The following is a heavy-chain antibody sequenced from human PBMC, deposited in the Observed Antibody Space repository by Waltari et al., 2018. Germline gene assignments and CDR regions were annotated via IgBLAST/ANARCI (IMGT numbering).Heavy chain of an antibody. Sequence: QVQLQESGPGLVKPSETLSLTCTVSGYSISSGYYWGWIRQPPGKGLEWIGSIYHSGSTYYNPSLKSRVTISVDTSKNQFSLKLSSVTAADTAVYYCARAREDFWSGYYTGRGYWFDPWGQGTLVTVSS. CDR1: GYSISSGYY. CDR2: IYHSGST. D-gene: IGHD3-3*01. J-gene: IGHJ5*02. CDR3: ARAREDFWSGYYTGRGYWFDP. V-gene: IGHV4-38-2*02.